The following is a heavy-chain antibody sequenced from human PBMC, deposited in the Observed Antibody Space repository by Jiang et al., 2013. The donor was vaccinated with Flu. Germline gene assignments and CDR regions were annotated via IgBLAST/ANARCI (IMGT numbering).Heavy chain of an antibody. CDR2: IYPGDSDT. CDR1: GYSFTSYW. CDR3: ARQAATVTDGMDV. D-gene: IGHD2-21*02. Sequence: SGYSFTSYWIGWVRQMPGKGLEWMGIIYPGDSDTRYSPSFQGQVTISADKSISTAYLQWSSLKASDTAMYYCARQAATVTDGMDVWGKGTTVTVSS. J-gene: IGHJ6*04. V-gene: IGHV5-51*01.